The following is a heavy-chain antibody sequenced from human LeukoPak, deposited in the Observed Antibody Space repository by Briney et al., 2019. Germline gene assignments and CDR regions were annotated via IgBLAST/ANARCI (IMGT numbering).Heavy chain of an antibody. Sequence: SETLSLTCTVSGGSISSSSYYWGWIRQPPGKGLEWNGNIYYTGSTYYNPSLKSRVTISVDTSKNQFSLKLSSVTAADTTVYYCVRSFSTTWYPHYWGQGTLVTVSS. J-gene: IGHJ4*02. D-gene: IGHD6-13*01. CDR1: GGSISSSSYY. V-gene: IGHV4-39*01. CDR2: IYYTGST. CDR3: VRSFSTTWYPHY.